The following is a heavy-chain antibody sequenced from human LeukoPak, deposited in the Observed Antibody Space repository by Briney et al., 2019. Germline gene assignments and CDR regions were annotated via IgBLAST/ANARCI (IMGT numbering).Heavy chain of an antibody. CDR1: GGTFSSYA. D-gene: IGHD2-2*01. CDR3: ARRCSSTSCYPGMDV. J-gene: IGHJ6*02. V-gene: IGHV1-69*13. CDR2: IIPIFGTA. Sequence: SVKVSCKASGGTFSSYAISWVRQAPGQGLEWMGGIIPIFGTANYAQKFQGRVTITADESTSTAYMELSSLRSEDTAVYYCARRCSSTSCYPGMDVWSQGTTVTVSS.